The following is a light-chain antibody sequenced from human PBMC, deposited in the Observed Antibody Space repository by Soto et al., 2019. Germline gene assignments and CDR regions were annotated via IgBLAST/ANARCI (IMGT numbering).Light chain of an antibody. Sequence: QSALTQPPSASGSPGQSVTISCTGTSSDVGGYNYVSWYQQHPGKAPKLMIYEVNKRPSGVPDRFSGSKSGNTASLTVSGLQAEDEADYYGSSYAGSNKLVFGGGTKLTVL. CDR3: SSYAGSNKLV. CDR1: SSDVGGYNY. CDR2: EVN. J-gene: IGLJ3*02. V-gene: IGLV2-8*01.